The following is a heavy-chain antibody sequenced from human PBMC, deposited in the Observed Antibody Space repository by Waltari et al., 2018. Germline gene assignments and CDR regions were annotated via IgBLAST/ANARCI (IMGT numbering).Heavy chain of an antibody. Sequence: QVQLVQSGAEVKKPGASVKVSCKASGYTFTSYDINWVRQATGQGLEWMGWMNTNRGNPGYAQQFQCRVTMTSNTSISTAYMELRSLRSEDTAVYYCASVSGSPDYYYYYGMDVWGQGTTVTVSS. CDR3: ASVSGSPDYYYYYGMDV. CDR2: MNTNRGNP. V-gene: IGHV1-8*02. J-gene: IGHJ6*02. D-gene: IGHD3-10*01. CDR1: GYTFTSYD.